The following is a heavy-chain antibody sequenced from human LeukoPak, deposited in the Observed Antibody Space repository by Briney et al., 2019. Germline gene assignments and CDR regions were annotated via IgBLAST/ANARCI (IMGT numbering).Heavy chain of an antibody. CDR3: ANAFSXXXPKXDY. J-gene: IGHJ4*02. V-gene: IGHV1-2*02. D-gene: IGHD5-12*01. CDR2: INPNSGGT. CDR1: GYTFTGYY. Sequence: ASVKVSCKASGYTFTGYYMHWVRQAPGQGLEWMGWINPNSGGTNYAQKFQGRVTMTRDTSIITAYMELGRLRSDDTAVYYCANAFSXXXPKXDYWGQGTLVPVSS.